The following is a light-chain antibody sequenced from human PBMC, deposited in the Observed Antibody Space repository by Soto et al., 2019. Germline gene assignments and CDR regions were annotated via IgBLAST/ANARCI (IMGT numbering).Light chain of an antibody. V-gene: IGLV2-14*03. Sequence: QSALTQPASVSGSPGQSITISCTGTSSDVGGYNYVSWYQQHPGKAPKLIIYDVSNRPSGVSNRFSGSKSGNTASLTISGLQAEDEAEYYCNSYTSSSTYVFGTGTKVTVL. CDR3: NSYTSSSTYV. CDR1: SSDVGGYNY. J-gene: IGLJ1*01. CDR2: DVS.